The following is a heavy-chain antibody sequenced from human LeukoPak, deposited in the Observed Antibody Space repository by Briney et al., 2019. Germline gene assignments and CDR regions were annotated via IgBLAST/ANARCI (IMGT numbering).Heavy chain of an antibody. CDR1: GFSFDYFG. J-gene: IGHJ4*02. Sequence: GGSLRLSCAASGFSFDYFGMSWVRQPPGKGLEWVSGIDWNGASTGHGDSVKGRFTISRDNAKNSLYLQMNSLRAEDTALYYCARSTRYNYDSSGYRDFDYWGQGTLVTVSS. V-gene: IGHV3-20*04. CDR3: ARSTRYNYDSSGYRDFDY. D-gene: IGHD3-22*01. CDR2: IDWNGAST.